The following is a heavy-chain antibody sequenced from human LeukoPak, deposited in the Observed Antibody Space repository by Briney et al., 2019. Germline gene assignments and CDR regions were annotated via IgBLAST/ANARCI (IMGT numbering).Heavy chain of an antibody. CDR3: ARSRVGRTVAFDY. CDR1: GGSFSGYS. Sequence: PSETLSLTCAVYGGSFSGYSWSWIRQPPGKGLEWIGEINHSGSTNVNPSLKSRVTISVDTSKNQFSLKLRSVTAADTAVYYCARSRVGRTVAFDYWGQGTLVTVSS. J-gene: IGHJ4*02. CDR2: INHSGST. V-gene: IGHV4-34*01. D-gene: IGHD3-10*01.